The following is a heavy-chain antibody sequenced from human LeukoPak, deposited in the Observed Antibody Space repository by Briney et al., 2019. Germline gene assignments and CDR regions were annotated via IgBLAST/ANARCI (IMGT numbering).Heavy chain of an antibody. CDR1: GFTFSSYA. CDR2: ISSSSSTI. Sequence: GGSLRLSCAASGFTFSSYAMSWVRQAPGKGLEWVSYISSSSSTIYYADSVKGRFTISRDNAKNSLYLQMNSLRAEDTAVYYCARDHLVRGVIITYDYWGQGTLVTVSS. CDR3: ARDHLVRGVIITYDY. D-gene: IGHD3-10*01. V-gene: IGHV3-48*04. J-gene: IGHJ4*02.